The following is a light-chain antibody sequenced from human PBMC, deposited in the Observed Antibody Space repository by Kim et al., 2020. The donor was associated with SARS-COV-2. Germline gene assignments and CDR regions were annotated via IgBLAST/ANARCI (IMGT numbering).Light chain of an antibody. Sequence: FNLSSRYSNYKVDWYQQRPGKGPRFVMRVGTGGIVGSKGDGIPDRFSVLGSGLNRYLTIKNIQEEDESDYHCGADHGSGSNFDWVFGGGTQLTVL. CDR2: VGTGGIVG. CDR3: GADHGSGSNFDWV. V-gene: IGLV9-49*01. J-gene: IGLJ3*02. CDR1: SRYSNYK.